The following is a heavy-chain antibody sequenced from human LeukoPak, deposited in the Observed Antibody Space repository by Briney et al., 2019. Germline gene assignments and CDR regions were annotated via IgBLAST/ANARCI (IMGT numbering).Heavy chain of an antibody. J-gene: IGHJ6*02. V-gene: IGHV1-69*02. CDR1: GYTFTSYY. Sequence: ASVKVSCKASGYTFTSYYMHWVRQAPGQGLEWMGRIIPILGIANYAQKFQGRVTITADKSTSTAYMELSSLRSEDTAVYYCAAATYYYGMDVWGQGTTVTVSS. D-gene: IGHD2-15*01. CDR3: AAATYYYGMDV. CDR2: IIPILGIA.